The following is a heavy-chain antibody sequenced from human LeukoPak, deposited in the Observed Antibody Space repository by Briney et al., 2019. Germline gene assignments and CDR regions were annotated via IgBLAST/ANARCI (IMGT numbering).Heavy chain of an antibody. D-gene: IGHD3-22*01. V-gene: IGHV3-23*01. CDR3: AKKYYYDSSGYYYITAHFDY. J-gene: IGHJ4*02. CDR1: GFTFSSYA. Sequence: GGSLRLSCAASGFTFSSYAMSWVRQAPGKGLEWVSAISGRGGSTYYADSVKGRFTISRDNSKNTLYLQMNSLRAEDTAVYYCAKKYYYDSSGYYYITAHFDYWGQGTLVTVSS. CDR2: ISGRGGST.